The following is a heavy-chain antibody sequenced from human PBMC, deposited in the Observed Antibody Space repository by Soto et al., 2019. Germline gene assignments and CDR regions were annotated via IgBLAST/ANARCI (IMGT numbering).Heavy chain of an antibody. J-gene: IGHJ4*02. CDR3: ARVDRGAATSLDY. CDR1: GGSFSGYY. CDR2: INHSGST. Sequence: SETLSLTCAVYGGSFSGYYWSWIRQPPGKGLEWIGEINHSGSTNYNPSLKSRVTISVDTSKNQFSLKLSSVTAADTAVYYCARVDRGAATSLDYWGQGTLVTVSS. V-gene: IGHV4-34*01. D-gene: IGHD2-15*01.